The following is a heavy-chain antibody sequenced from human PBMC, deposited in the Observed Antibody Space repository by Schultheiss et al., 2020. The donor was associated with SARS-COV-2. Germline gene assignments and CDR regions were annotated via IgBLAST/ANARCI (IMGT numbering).Heavy chain of an antibody. Sequence: GGSLRLSCAASGFTFSNYAMHWVRQAPGKGLEWVAVISYDGSNKYYADSVKGRFTISRDNAKNSLYLQMNSLRAEDTAVYYCARDLRGTEPGNYWGQGTLVTVSS. CDR3: ARDLRGTEPGNY. CDR2: ISYDGSNK. D-gene: IGHD1-14*01. V-gene: IGHV3-30*04. J-gene: IGHJ4*02. CDR1: GFTFSNYA.